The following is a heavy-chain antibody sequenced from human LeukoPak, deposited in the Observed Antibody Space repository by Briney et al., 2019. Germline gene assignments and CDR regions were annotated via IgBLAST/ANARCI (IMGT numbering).Heavy chain of an antibody. CDR3: ASCSGGSCYSRDWFDP. D-gene: IGHD2-15*01. Sequence: GASVKVSCKASGGTFSNYAISWVRQAPGQGLECMGRIIPMLGIANYAHNFQGRVTITAVKSTSTAYMELSSLRSDDTALYYCASCSGGSCYSRDWFDPWGQGTQVTVSS. CDR1: GGTFSNYA. J-gene: IGHJ5*02. CDR2: IIPMLGIA. V-gene: IGHV1-69*04.